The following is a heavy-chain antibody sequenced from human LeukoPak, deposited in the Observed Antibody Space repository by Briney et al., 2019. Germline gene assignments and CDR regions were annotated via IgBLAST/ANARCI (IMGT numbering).Heavy chain of an antibody. Sequence: GGSLRLSCAASGFTFSTYAMSWVRQGPGKGLEWVSVISGSGGSTYYADSVKGRFTISRDNSKNTLYLQMNSLRAEDTAVYYCAKAVAYGLFDSWGQGTLVTVSS. CDR1: GFTFSTYA. CDR3: AKAVAYGLFDS. J-gene: IGHJ4*02. V-gene: IGHV3-23*01. D-gene: IGHD2-21*01. CDR2: ISGSGGST.